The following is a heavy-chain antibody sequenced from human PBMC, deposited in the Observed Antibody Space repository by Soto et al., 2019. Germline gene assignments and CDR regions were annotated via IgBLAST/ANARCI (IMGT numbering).Heavy chain of an antibody. CDR1: GFSLSTSGMR. J-gene: IGHJ5*02. Sequence: SGPTLVNPTQTLTLTCTFSGFSLSTSGMRVSWIRQPPGKALEWHARIDWDDDKLYSTSLKTRLTISKDTSKNQVVLTMTNMDPVDTATYYCARSIVAAGNRWFDPWGQGTLVTVYS. CDR3: ARSIVAAGNRWFDP. V-gene: IGHV2-70*04. CDR2: IDWDDDK. D-gene: IGHD6-13*01.